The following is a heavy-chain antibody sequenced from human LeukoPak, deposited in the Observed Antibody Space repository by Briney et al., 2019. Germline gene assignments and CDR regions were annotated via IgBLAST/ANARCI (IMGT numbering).Heavy chain of an antibody. CDR2: INPNSGGT. CDR3: ARVEWELPFDY. CDR1: AYSFTDYY. Sequence: GASVNVSCKASAYSFTDYYRYWVRQAPGQGLEWMGWINPNSGGTNYAQKFQGRVTMTMDTSISTAYMELSRLRSDDTAVYYCARVEWELPFDYWGQGPLVPVSS. J-gene: IGHJ4*02. D-gene: IGHD1-26*01. V-gene: IGHV1-2*02.